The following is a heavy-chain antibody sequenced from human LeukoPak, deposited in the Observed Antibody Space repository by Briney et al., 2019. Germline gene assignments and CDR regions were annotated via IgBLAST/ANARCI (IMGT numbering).Heavy chain of an antibody. CDR1: RDFIISSDYY. J-gene: IGHJ4*02. CDR3: ARHGDGKSSSYYYPSDF. CDR2: IYYSGSI. Sequence: ASETLSLTCTVSRDFIISSDYYWGWIRQPPGKGLEWIGTIYYSGSIYSNPSLKSRVTMSIDTTLNQFSLKLSSVTAADTAVYFCARHGDGKSSSYYYPSDFWGQGTLVTVSS. D-gene: IGHD3-22*01. V-gene: IGHV4-39*01.